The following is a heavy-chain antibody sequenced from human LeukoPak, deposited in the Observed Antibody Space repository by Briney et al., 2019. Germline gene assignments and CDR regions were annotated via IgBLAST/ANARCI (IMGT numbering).Heavy chain of an antibody. D-gene: IGHD1-1*01. CDR1: GFTFSSYA. J-gene: IGHJ4*02. CDR3: ARCTTGKTFGSLREIKKSREIDY. CDR2: ISGSGGST. V-gene: IGHV3-23*01. Sequence: GGSLRLSCAASGFTFSSYAMSWVRQAPGKGLERVSAISGSGGSTYYADSVRGRFTISRDNAKNSLFLQMNSLRGEDTAVYYCARCTTGKTFGSLREIKKSREIDYWGQGTLVTVSS.